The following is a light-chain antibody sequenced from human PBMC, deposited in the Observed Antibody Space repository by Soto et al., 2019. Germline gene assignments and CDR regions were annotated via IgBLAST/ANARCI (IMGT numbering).Light chain of an antibody. CDR3: QHHNSYSHT. Sequence: DIQLTQSPSTLSASVGDRVTITCRASQSISYYLAWYQQMPGKAPKLLIYGASSLQSGVPSRFSGSGSGTDFTLTLRSLQPDDFATYFCQHHNSYSHTFGQGTKVEIK. CDR1: QSISYY. CDR2: GAS. J-gene: IGKJ1*01. V-gene: IGKV1-5*01.